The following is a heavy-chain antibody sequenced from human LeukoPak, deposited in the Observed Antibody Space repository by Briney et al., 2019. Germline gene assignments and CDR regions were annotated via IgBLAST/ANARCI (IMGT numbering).Heavy chain of an antibody. Sequence: LWASVKVSCKASGGTSSSYAISWVRQAPGQGLEWMGGIIPIFGTANYAQKFQGRVTITADESTSTAYMELSSLRSEDTAVYYCARTIAVAGALDYWGQGTLVTVSS. D-gene: IGHD6-19*01. V-gene: IGHV1-69*13. J-gene: IGHJ4*02. CDR3: ARTIAVAGALDY. CDR2: IIPIFGTA. CDR1: GGTSSSYA.